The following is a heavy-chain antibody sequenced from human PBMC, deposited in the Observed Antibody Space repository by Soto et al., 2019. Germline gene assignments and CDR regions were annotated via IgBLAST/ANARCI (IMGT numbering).Heavy chain of an antibody. J-gene: IGHJ6*02. CDR3: AGEMKSFDDSSGYYRVSDYYYGMDV. CDR2: IIPVFGAT. Sequence: QVQLVQSGAEVKKPGSSVKVSCKVSGGTFNNYAISWVRQAPGQGLEWMGGIIPVFGATNYAQRFQGRVTITADESTSTAYMELSSLTSEDTAVYYCAGEMKSFDDSSGYYRVSDYYYGMDVWGQGTTVSVSS. D-gene: IGHD3-22*01. V-gene: IGHV1-69*12. CDR1: GGTFNNYA.